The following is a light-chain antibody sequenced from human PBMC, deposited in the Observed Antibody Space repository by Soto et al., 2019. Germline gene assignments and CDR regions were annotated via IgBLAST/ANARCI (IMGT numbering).Light chain of an antibody. CDR1: QSVSSSY. CDR2: GAS. J-gene: IGKJ1*01. V-gene: IGKV3-20*01. CDR3: QQYGSS. Sequence: EIVLTQSPGTLSLSRGERATLSCRASQSVSSSYLAWYQQKPGQAPRLLIYGASSRATGIPDRFSGSGPGTDFTLTISRLEPEDFAVYYCQQYGSSFGQGTKVDIK.